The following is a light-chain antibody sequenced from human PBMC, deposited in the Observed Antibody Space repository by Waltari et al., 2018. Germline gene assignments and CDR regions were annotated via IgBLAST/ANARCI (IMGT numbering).Light chain of an antibody. J-gene: IGLJ1*01. CDR1: SRDVGGSNY. CDR2: EVS. CDR3: SSYTSSSTLDV. Sequence: QSALTQPACVSGSPGQSTTLSGTGTSRDVGGSNYVPLYKQHPGKAPKLMIYEVSNRPSGVSNRFSGSKSGNTASLTISGLQAEDEADYYCSSYTSSSTLDVFGTGTKVTVL. V-gene: IGLV2-14*01.